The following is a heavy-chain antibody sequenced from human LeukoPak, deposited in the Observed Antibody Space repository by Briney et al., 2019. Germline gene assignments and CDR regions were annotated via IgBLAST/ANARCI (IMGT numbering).Heavy chain of an antibody. CDR1: GGSFSGYY. D-gene: IGHD4-17*01. V-gene: IGHV4-34*01. CDR3: ARGGDYGDSLNMDV. CDR2: INHSGST. J-gene: IGHJ6*03. Sequence: SETLSLTCAVYGGSFSGYYWSWIRQPPGKGLEWIGEINHSGSTNYNPSLKSRVTISVDTSKNQFSLKLSSVTAADTAVYYCARGGDYGDSLNMDVWGKGTTVTISS.